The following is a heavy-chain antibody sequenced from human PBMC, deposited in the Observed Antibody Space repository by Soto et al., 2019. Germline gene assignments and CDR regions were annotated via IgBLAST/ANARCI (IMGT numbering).Heavy chain of an antibody. Sequence: EVQLVESGGGLVQPGGSLRLSCAVSGFTFNRHWMSWVRQTPGKGLEWVASIKEDGSEKSYVDSVKGRFTISRDNAKNLLFPQINRPGVEDTAVFFFVRTGLNPPDHWGQGTLGTGSS. CDR1: GFTFNRHW. J-gene: IGHJ4*02. CDR2: IKEDGSEK. V-gene: IGHV3-7*01. CDR3: VRTGLNPPDH.